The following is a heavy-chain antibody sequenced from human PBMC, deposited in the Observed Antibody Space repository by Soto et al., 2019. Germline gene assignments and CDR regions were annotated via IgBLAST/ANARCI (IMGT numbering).Heavy chain of an antibody. Sequence: ASVKVSCKASGYTFTSYGISWVRQAPGQGLEWMGWISAYNGNTNYAQKLQGRDTMTTDTSTSTAYMELRSLRSDDTAVYYCARVQGYCSGGSCYGHQGVWFDPWGQGTLVTVSS. J-gene: IGHJ5*02. CDR1: GYTFTSYG. D-gene: IGHD2-15*01. CDR3: ARVQGYCSGGSCYGHQGVWFDP. V-gene: IGHV1-18*01. CDR2: ISAYNGNT.